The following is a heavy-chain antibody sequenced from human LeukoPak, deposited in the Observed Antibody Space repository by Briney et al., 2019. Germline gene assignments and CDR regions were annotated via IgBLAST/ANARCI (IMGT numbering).Heavy chain of an antibody. Sequence: PSETLSLTCAVHGGSFSGYYWSWIRQPPGKGLEWIGEINHSGSTNYNPSLKSRVTISVDTSKNQFSLKLSSVTAADTAVYYCARGFYGSSPAIDAPTGAYYYYMDVWGKGTTVTVSS. CDR2: INHSGST. V-gene: IGHV4-34*01. CDR1: GGSFSGYY. D-gene: IGHD3-10*01. J-gene: IGHJ6*03. CDR3: ARGFYGSSPAIDAPTGAYYYYMDV.